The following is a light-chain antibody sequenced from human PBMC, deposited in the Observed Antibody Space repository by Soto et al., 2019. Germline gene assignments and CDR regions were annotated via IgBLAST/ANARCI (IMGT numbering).Light chain of an antibody. CDR3: CSYAGSSTVV. CDR2: EVS. V-gene: IGLV2-23*02. Sequence: QSALTQPASVSGSPGQSITISCPGTSSDVGSYNLVSWYQQHPGKAPKLMIYEVSKRPSGVSNRFSGSKSGNTASLTISGLQAEDEADYYCCSYAGSSTVVFGGGTKVTVL. J-gene: IGLJ2*01. CDR1: SSDVGSYNL.